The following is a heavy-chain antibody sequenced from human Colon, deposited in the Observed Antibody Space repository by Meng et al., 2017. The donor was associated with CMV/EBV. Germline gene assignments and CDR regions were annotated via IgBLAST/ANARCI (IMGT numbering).Heavy chain of an antibody. J-gene: IGHJ3*02. CDR3: VRDGWGADVFDI. CDR2: SNSDGSRT. V-gene: IGHV3-74*01. Sequence: GGSLRLSCAASGFTFSSRWMHWVHQVPGKGLVWVSRSNSDGSRTTYADSVKGRFTISRDNAKNTLYLQMNSLRADDTAVYYCVRDGWGADVFDIWGQGTMVTVSS. CDR1: GFTFSSRW. D-gene: IGHD2-2*03.